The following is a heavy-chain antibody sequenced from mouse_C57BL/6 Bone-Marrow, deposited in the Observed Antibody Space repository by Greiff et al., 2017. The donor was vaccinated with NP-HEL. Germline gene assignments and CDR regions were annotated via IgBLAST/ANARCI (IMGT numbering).Heavy chain of an antibody. D-gene: IGHD1-1*01. CDR1: GYTFTDYY. V-gene: IGHV1-19*01. CDR3: ASPLYYCGTYFDY. J-gene: IGHJ2*01. Sequence: VQLQQSGPVLVKPGASVKMSCKASGYTFTDYYMNWVKQSHGKSLEWIGVINPYNGGTSYNQKFKGKATLTVDKSSSTAYMELNSLTSEDSAVYYCASPLYYCGTYFDYWGQGTTITVSA. CDR2: INPYNGGT.